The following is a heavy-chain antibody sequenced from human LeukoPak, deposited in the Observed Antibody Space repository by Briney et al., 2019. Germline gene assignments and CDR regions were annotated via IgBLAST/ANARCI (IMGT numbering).Heavy chain of an antibody. J-gene: IGHJ4*02. CDR2: IYYSGST. CDR3: AREAGSGWPDFDY. D-gene: IGHD6-19*01. Sequence: SETLSLTCTVSGGSISSGGYHWSWIRQHPGKGLEWIGYIYYSGSTYYNPSLKSRVTISVDTSKNQFSLKLSSVTAADTAVYYCAREAGSGWPDFDYWGQGTLVTVSS. V-gene: IGHV4-31*03. CDR1: GGSISSGGYH.